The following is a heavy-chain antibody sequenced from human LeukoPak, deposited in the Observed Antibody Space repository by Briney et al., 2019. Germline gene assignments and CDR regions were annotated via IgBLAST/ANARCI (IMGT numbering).Heavy chain of an antibody. CDR2: IRYDGSNK. CDR1: GFTFSSYS. Sequence: GGSLRLSCAASGFTFSSYSMNWVRQAPGKGLEWVAFIRYDGSNKYYADSVKGRFTISRDNSKNTLYLQMNSLRAEDTAVYYCAKGKMEKKWFGAYWGQGTLVTVSS. J-gene: IGHJ4*02. V-gene: IGHV3-30*02. D-gene: IGHD3-16*01. CDR3: AKGKMEKKWFGAY.